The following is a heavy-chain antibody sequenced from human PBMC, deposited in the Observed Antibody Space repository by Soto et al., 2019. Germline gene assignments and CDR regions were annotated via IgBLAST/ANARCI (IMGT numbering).Heavy chain of an antibody. V-gene: IGHV4-34*01. Sequence: SETLSLTCAVYGGSFSDYYWSWIRQPPGKGLEWIGEINHSGSTNYNPSLKSRVTISVATSKNQFSLNLSSVTAADTAVYYCARAETTMALYYFDYWGQGTLVTVSS. CDR2: INHSGST. J-gene: IGHJ4*02. CDR3: ARAETTMALYYFDY. D-gene: IGHD5-18*01. CDR1: GGSFSDYY.